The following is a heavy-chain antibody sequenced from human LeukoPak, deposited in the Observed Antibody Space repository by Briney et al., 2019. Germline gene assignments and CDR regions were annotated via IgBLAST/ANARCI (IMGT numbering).Heavy chain of an antibody. CDR1: GFSFSDYY. J-gene: IGHJ4*02. V-gene: IGHV3-11*01. CDR3: ARLVDYYGSGSLYYFDY. D-gene: IGHD3-10*01. Sequence: PGGSLRLSCAASGFSFSDYYMSWIRQAPGKGLEWVSYISSSGSTIYYADSVKGRFTISRDNVKNSMYLQMNSLRAEDTAVYYCARLVDYYGSGSLYYFDYWGQGTLVTVSS. CDR2: ISSSGSTI.